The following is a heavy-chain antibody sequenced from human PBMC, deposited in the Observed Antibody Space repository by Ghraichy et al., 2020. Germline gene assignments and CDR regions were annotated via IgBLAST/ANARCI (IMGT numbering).Heavy chain of an antibody. J-gene: IGHJ4*02. Sequence: SQTLSLTCTVSGGSISSSSYYWGWIRQPQGKGLEWIGSIYYSGSTYYNPSLKSRVTISVDTSKNQFSLKLSSVTAADTAVYYCATYYYDSSGYLSLYYFDYWGQGTLVTVSS. D-gene: IGHD3-22*01. CDR2: IYYSGST. V-gene: IGHV4-39*01. CDR1: GGSISSSSYY. CDR3: ATYYYDSSGYLSLYYFDY.